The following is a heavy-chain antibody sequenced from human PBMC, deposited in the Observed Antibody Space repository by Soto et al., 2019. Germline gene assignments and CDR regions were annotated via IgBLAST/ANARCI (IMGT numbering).Heavy chain of an antibody. J-gene: IGHJ4*02. D-gene: IGHD6-19*01. Sequence: GGSLRLSCAASGFTFRDYAMNWVRQAPGKGLEWVSDISGSGDSARHADSVKGRFTISRDNSGNTLYLQMNSLRVDDTAVYYCGKERRGSGWSVCNYWGQGTLVTVSS. CDR2: ISGSGDSA. V-gene: IGHV3-23*01. CDR1: GFTFRDYA. CDR3: GKERRGSGWSVCNY.